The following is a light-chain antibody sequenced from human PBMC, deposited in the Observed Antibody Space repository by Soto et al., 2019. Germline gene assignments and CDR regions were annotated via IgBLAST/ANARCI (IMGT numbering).Light chain of an antibody. CDR1: SSNIGSNT. CDR2: SNN. V-gene: IGLV1-44*01. Sequence: QPVLTQPPSASGTPGQRVIISCSGSSSNIGSNTVSWYQQLPGTAPKLVIYSNNQRPSGVPDRFSGSKSGTSASLAISGLQSEDEADYYCAAWDDSLNGWVFGGGTKVTVL. J-gene: IGLJ3*02. CDR3: AAWDDSLNGWV.